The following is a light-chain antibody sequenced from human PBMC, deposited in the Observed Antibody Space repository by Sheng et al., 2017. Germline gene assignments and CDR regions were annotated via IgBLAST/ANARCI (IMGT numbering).Light chain of an antibody. Sequence: QSALTQPASVSGSPGQSITISCTGTSSDVGRYNSVSWFQQYPGKAPKLHDLLMSMTGPQEFLDRFSGSKSGNTASLTISGLQAEDEADYYCSSLTSSSSIVFGIGTKVTVL. V-gene: IGLV2-14*01. CDR2: MS. J-gene: IGLJ1*01. CDR3: SSLTSSSSIV. CDR1: SSDVGRYNS.